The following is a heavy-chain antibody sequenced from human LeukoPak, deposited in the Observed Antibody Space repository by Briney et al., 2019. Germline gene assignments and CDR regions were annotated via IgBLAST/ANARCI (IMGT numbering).Heavy chain of an antibody. Sequence: GGSLRLSCAASGFTFSSYAMSWVRQAPGKGLEWVSAISGSGGSTYYADSVKGRFTISRDNSKNTLYLQMNSLKTEDTAVYYCTTDLRRRKCFDWLLFLGWGQGTLVTVSS. V-gene: IGHV3-23*01. D-gene: IGHD3-9*01. CDR3: TTDLRRRKCFDWLLFLG. J-gene: IGHJ4*02. CDR2: ISGSGGST. CDR1: GFTFSSYA.